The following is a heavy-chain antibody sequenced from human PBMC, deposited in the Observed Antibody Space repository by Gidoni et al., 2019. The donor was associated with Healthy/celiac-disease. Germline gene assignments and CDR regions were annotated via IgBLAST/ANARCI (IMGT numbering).Heavy chain of an antibody. CDR2: IYYSGST. J-gene: IGHJ1*01. V-gene: IGHV4-39*01. Sequence: QLQLQESGPGLVKPSETLSLTCTVSGGSISSSSYYWGWIRQPPGKGLEWIGSIYYSGSTYYNPSLKSRVTISVDTSKNQFSLKLSSVTAADTAVYYCARQVAGSYYPEYFQHWGQGTLVTVSS. D-gene: IGHD3-10*01. CDR3: ARQVAGSYYPEYFQH. CDR1: GGSISSSSYY.